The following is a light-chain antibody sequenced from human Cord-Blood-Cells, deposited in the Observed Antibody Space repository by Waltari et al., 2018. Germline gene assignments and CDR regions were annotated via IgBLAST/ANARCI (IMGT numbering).Light chain of an antibody. Sequence: QSALTPPASASGSPGQSLTISCTGPSSDVGSFHLVSWYQQHPGKAPKLMIYEGSKRPSGVSNRFSGSKSGNTASLTISGLQAEDEADYYCCSYAGSSTLVFGGGTKLTVL. CDR2: EGS. CDR1: SSDVGSFHL. CDR3: CSYAGSSTLV. J-gene: IGLJ2*01. V-gene: IGLV2-23*01.